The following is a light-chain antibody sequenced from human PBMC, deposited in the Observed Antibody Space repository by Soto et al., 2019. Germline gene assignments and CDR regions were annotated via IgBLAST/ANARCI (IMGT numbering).Light chain of an antibody. J-gene: IGLJ2*01. Sequence: QSVLTQPPSVSAAPGQKVTIACSGSSSNIGNNYVSWYQQLPGTAPKLVIYGNNKRPSGIPDRFSGSKSGPSATLGITGLQTGDEADYYCATWDNSLSAGHVVFGGGTKVTVL. CDR2: GNN. CDR3: ATWDNSLSAGHVV. V-gene: IGLV1-51*01. CDR1: SSNIGNNY.